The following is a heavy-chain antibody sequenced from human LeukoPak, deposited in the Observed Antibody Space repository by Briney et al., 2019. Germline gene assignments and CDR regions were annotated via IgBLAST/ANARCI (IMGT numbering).Heavy chain of an antibody. CDR1: GVTFSSYA. Sequence: SGGSLRLSCAASGVTFSSYAMSWVRLAPGKGLEWVSTISGSGGSTYYADSVKGRFTISRDNSKNTLFLQMNSLRAEDTAVYFCAKSRSGSANWALQIFDNWGQGTLVTVSS. V-gene: IGHV3-23*01. CDR3: AKSRSGSANWALQIFDN. D-gene: IGHD1-1*01. J-gene: IGHJ4*02. CDR2: ISGSGGST.